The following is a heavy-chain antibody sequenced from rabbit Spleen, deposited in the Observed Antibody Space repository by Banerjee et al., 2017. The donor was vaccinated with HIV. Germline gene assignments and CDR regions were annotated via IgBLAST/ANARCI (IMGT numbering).Heavy chain of an antibody. D-gene: IGHD2-1*01. J-gene: IGHJ4*01. CDR2: IDPVFGTA. CDR1: GFDFSSYY. V-gene: IGHV1S7*01. Sequence: QLVESGGGLVQPGGSLTLSCKVSGFDFSSYYVSWVRQAPGMGLEWIGYIDPVFGTAAYASWVNGRFTISSHNARDTLYLQLNNLTAADTATYFCARDNDSYDDYGDFLVFGLWGPGTLVTVS. CDR3: ARDNDSYDDYGDFLVFGL.